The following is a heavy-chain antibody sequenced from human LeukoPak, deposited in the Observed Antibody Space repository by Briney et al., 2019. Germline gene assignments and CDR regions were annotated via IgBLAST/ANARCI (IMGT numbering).Heavy chain of an antibody. CDR2: IYYTGST. D-gene: IGHD6-13*01. CDR3: ARHFPSAASGAFDI. Sequence: SETLSLTCTVSGGSISGYYWSWIRQPPGKGLEWIGYIYYTGSTNYNPSLKSRVTISVDTSKNQFSLNLSSVTAVDTAVFYCARHFPSAASGAFDIWGPGTMVTVSS. J-gene: IGHJ3*02. CDR1: GGSISGYY. V-gene: IGHV4-59*01.